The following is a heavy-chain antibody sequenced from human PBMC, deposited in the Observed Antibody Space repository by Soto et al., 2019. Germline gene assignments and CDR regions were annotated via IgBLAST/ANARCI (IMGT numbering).Heavy chain of an antibody. Sequence: QVQLVQSGAEVKKPGASVKVSCEASGYTFIGYYIHWVRQAPGQGLEWMGWINPKSGATNYAQKFQGKVTMTRDTSFNIGYMDLYSLTSDDTAVYFCATTHCTSSNCYIAYWGQGTLVTVSS. CDR3: ATTHCTSSNCYIAY. D-gene: IGHD2-2*02. V-gene: IGHV1-2*02. CDR2: INPKSGAT. CDR1: GYTFIGYY. J-gene: IGHJ4*02.